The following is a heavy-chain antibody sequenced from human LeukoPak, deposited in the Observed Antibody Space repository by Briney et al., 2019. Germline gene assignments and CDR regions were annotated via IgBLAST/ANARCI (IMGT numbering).Heavy chain of an antibody. D-gene: IGHD2/OR15-2a*01. CDR1: GYTFTGYY. Sequence: ASVKVSCKASGYTFTGYYIHWVRQAPGQGLEWMGWINPKSGTTNYAERFQGRVTMTTDTSISTAYLELSGLTYDDTAVYYCARDLVGIVGNGDYWGQGTRVTVSS. J-gene: IGHJ4*02. CDR3: ARDLVGIVGNGDY. CDR2: INPKSGTT. V-gene: IGHV1-2*02.